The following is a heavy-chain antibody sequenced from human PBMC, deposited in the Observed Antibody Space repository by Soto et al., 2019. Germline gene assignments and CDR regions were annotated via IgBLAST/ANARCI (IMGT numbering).Heavy chain of an antibody. CDR2: ISYDGSNK. CDR1: GFTFSSYA. V-gene: IGHV3-30-3*01. D-gene: IGHD2-2*01. CDR3: ARDQWGVVPAASATWFDP. Sequence: GGSLRLSCAASGFTFSSYAMSWVRQAPGKGLEWVAVISYDGSNKYYADSVKGRFTISRDNSKNTLYLQMNSLRAEDTAVYYCARDQWGVVPAASATWFDPWGQGTMVTVYS. J-gene: IGHJ5*02.